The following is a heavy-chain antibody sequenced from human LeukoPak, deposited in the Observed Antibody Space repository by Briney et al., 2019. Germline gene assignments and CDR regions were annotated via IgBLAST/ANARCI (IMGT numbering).Heavy chain of an antibody. J-gene: IGHJ5*02. CDR3: ARARWFDP. Sequence: NPSETLSLTCTVSGGSISSYYWSWIRQPPGKGLEWIGYIYYSGSTNYNPSLKSRVTISVDTSKNQFSLKLSSVTAADTAVYYCARARWFDPWGQGTLVTVSS. CDR1: GGSISSYY. CDR2: IYYSGST. V-gene: IGHV4-59*01.